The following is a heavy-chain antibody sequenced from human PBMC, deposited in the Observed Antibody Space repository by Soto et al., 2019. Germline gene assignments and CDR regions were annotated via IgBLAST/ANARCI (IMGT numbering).Heavy chain of an antibody. D-gene: IGHD2-2*01. CDR3: AREPYCSSTSCYDAFDI. J-gene: IGHJ3*02. CDR2: IYYSGST. V-gene: IGHV4-59*01. Sequence: SETPSLTCTVSGGSISSYYWSWIRQPPGKGLEWIGYIYYSGSTNYNPSLKSRVTISVDTSKNQFSLKLSSVTAADTAVYYCAREPYCSSTSCYDAFDIWGQGTMVTVSS. CDR1: GGSISSYY.